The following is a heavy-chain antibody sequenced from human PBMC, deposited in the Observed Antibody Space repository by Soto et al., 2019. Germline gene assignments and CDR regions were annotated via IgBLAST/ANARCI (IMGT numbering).Heavy chain of an antibody. Sequence: QITLNESGPTVVKPAETLTLTCTFSGFSLTTSGVGVRWIRQSPGKAPEWLALIYWDDDKRYSASLKSRLTISKYTSKNQVVLTMASVDPADTATYYCAHRILRTVFGLVTTTAIYFDFWGQGTPVVVAS. CDR1: GFSLTTSGVG. J-gene: IGHJ4*02. D-gene: IGHD3-3*01. V-gene: IGHV2-5*02. CDR3: AHRILRTVFGLVTTTAIYFDF. CDR2: IYWDDDK.